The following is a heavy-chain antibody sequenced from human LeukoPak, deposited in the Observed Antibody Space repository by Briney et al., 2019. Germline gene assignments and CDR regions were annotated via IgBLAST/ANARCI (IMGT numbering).Heavy chain of an antibody. J-gene: IGHJ4*02. CDR3: ARGGELLNY. CDR2: IYTSGST. V-gene: IGHV4-61*02. CDR1: GGSVSSGDYY. Sequence: SQTLTLTCTVSGGSVSSGDYYWIWIRQPAGKGLEWIGRIYTSGSTSYSPSLKSRVTISLDTSKNQFSLRLSSVTAAGTAVYYCARGGELLNYLGQGTLVTVSS. D-gene: IGHD1-7*01.